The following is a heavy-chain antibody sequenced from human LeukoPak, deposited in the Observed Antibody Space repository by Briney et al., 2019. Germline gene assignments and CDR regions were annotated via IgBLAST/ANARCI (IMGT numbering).Heavy chain of an antibody. CDR3: ARANRVSLYYFDY. Sequence: SETLSLTCTVSSGSISTSNYYWGWVRQPPGKALEWIGNIFYSGSTYYSPSLKSRVTISVDTSKNQFSLKLSSVTAADTAVYYCARANRVSLYYFDYWGQGTLVTVSS. CDR1: SGSISTSNYY. J-gene: IGHJ4*02. CDR2: IFYSGST. D-gene: IGHD5/OR15-5a*01. V-gene: IGHV4-39*07.